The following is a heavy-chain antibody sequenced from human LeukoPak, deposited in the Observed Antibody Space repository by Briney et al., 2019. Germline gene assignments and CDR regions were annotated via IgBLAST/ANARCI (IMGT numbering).Heavy chain of an antibody. CDR3: AKGYCGGDCPFDY. D-gene: IGHD2-21*01. CDR1: GFTFSSYA. V-gene: IGHV3-30-3*01. Sequence: PGGSLRLSCAASGFTFSSYAMDWVRQAPGKGLEGVAVVSYDGTRNSYADSVKGRFTISRNNSKNTVYLLMNSLRADDTAVYYCAKGYCGGDCPFDYWGQGTLVTVSS. J-gene: IGHJ4*02. CDR2: VSYDGTRN.